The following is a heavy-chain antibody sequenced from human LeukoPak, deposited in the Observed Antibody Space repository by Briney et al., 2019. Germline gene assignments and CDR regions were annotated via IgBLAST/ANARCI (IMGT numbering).Heavy chain of an antibody. D-gene: IGHD5-18*01. CDR3: ARGSDGTYYFVY. CDR1: GFTFSNYW. J-gene: IGHJ4*02. V-gene: IGHV3-7*05. CDR2: INQDGSEK. Sequence: PGGSLRLSCAASGFTFSNYWMRWGRQAPGKRLEWVDKINQDGSEKYYVDSVKGRFTNSRDNAKHSLYLQMNSLRAEDTAVYFCARGSDGTYYFVYWGQGRLVTVSS.